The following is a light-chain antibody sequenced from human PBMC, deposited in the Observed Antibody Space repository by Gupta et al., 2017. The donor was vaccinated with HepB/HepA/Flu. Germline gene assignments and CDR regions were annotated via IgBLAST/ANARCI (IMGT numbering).Light chain of an antibody. V-gene: IGKV3-11*01. CDR3: LQGCNPPLT. CDR1: QGVSSY. CDR2: DAS. Sequence: IESTQPPATLSASPGERATLTCRASQGVSSYLAWYQQKPGQAPKLLIYDASSRATGIPARFSGSGSGTDFTLTISSLKPEDFAVYYCLQGCNPPLTFGQGTRLEIK. J-gene: IGKJ5*01.